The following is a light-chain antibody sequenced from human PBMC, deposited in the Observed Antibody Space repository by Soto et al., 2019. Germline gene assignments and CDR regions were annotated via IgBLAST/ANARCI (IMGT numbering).Light chain of an antibody. J-gene: IGKJ1*01. CDR2: GAS. CDR3: QKYDGTGT. V-gene: IGKV3-20*01. Sequence: EIVLAQSPDTLSLSPGERATLSCRASQFFGSDYLAWYQQKPGQPPRLLIYGASRRAAGIPDRFSGRGSGTDFTLTSSSLEPEDFAKYYCQKYDGTGTFGQGTKVEIK. CDR1: QFFGSDY.